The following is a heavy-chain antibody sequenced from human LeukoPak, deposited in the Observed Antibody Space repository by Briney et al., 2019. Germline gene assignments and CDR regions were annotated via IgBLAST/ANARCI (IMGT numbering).Heavy chain of an antibody. V-gene: IGHV1-18*01. D-gene: IGHD2-2*01. CDR2: ISAYNGNT. J-gene: IGHJ4*02. CDR3: ARDSALRTRGVPADY. CDR1: GYTFTSYG. Sequence: ASVKVSCKASGYTFTSYGISWVRQPPGQGLEWMGWISAYNGNTNYAQKLQGRVTMTTDTSTSTAYMELRSLRSDDTAVYYCARDSALRTRGVPADYWGQGTLVTVSS.